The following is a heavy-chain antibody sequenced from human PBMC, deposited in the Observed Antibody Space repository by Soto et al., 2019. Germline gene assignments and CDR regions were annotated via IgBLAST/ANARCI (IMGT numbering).Heavy chain of an antibody. J-gene: IGHJ2*01. CDR2: IYNSGNT. CDR3: ARGTATWFFAL. Sequence: PSETLSLTCTVSGDSITSYYWSWIRQPPGKGLEWIGYIYNSGNTNYNPSLKSRVTISVDTSKNQFPLKLTAVTAADTAVYYCARGTATWFFALWGRGTLVTVSS. V-gene: IGHV4-59*12. D-gene: IGHD1-26*01. CDR1: GDSITSYY.